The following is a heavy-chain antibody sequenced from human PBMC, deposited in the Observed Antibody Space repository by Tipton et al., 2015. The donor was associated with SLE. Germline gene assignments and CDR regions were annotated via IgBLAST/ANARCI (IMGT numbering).Heavy chain of an antibody. J-gene: IGHJ6*02. CDR1: GGSISSYY. CDR3: ARHFLGYCSGGSCPEGMDV. V-gene: IGHV4-59*08. Sequence: TLSLTCTVSGGSISSYYWSWIRQPPGKGLEWIGYIYYSGSTNYNPSLKSRVTISVDTPKNQLSLKLRSVTAADTAVYSCARHFLGYCSGGSCPEGMDVWGQGTTVTVSS. CDR2: IYYSGST. D-gene: IGHD2-15*01.